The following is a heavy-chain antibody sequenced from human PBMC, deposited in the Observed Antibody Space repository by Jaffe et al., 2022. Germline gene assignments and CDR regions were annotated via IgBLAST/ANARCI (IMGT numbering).Heavy chain of an antibody. CDR2: IYHSGST. V-gene: IGHV4-38-2*01. Sequence: QVQLQESGPGLVKPSETLSLTCAVSGYSISSGYYWGWIRQPPGKGLEWIGSIYHSGSTYYNPSLKSRVTISVDTSKNQFSLKLSSVTAADTAVYYCARLYPYYYYMDVWGKGTTVTVSS. CDR3: ARLYPYYYYMDV. J-gene: IGHJ6*03. CDR1: GYSISSGYY. D-gene: IGHD2-2*01.